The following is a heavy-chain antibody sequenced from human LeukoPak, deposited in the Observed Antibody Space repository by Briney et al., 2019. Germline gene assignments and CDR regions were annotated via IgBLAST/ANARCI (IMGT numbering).Heavy chain of an antibody. CDR1: GFPFSTYA. CDR2: LSDTGSMI. J-gene: IGHJ4*02. V-gene: IGHV3-23*01. CDR3: VKDGGIYPAWYFEY. Sequence: PGGSLRLSCAASGFPFSTYAMTWVRQAPGKGLEWVSTLSDTGSMIYYADSVKGRFTISRDNSKNTVYLQMNSLRGDDTAVYYCVKDGGIYPAWYFEYWGQGTLVTVSS. D-gene: IGHD1-26*01.